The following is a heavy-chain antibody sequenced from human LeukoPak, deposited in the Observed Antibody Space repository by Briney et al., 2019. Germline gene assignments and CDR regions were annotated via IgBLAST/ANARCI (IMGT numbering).Heavy chain of an antibody. CDR3: ARGGSVELLLFED. CDR2: IYYTGST. J-gene: IGHJ4*02. D-gene: IGHD1-26*01. CDR1: GGSISSSSYY. V-gene: IGHV4-39*07. Sequence: SETLSLTCTVSGGSISSSSYYWGWIRQPPGKGLEWIGTIYYTGSTYYNPSLKSRVTISVDTSKNQFSLKLSSVTAADTAVYYCARGGSVELLLFEDWGQGTLVTVSS.